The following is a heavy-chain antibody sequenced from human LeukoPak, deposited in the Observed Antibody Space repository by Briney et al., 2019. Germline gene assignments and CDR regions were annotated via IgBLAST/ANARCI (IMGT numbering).Heavy chain of an antibody. D-gene: IGHD2-15*01. CDR2: ISGSGGST. CDR3: AKCSGRSRSVATIKRLSVVAASFHGMDV. V-gene: IGHV3-23*01. J-gene: IGHJ6*02. CDR1: GFTFSSYA. Sequence: PGGSLRLSCAASGFTFSSYAMSWVRQAPGKGLEWVSAISGSGGSTYYADSVKGRFTISRDNSKNTLYLQMNSLRAEDTAVYYCAKCSGRSRSVATIKRLSVVAASFHGMDVWGQGTTVTVSS.